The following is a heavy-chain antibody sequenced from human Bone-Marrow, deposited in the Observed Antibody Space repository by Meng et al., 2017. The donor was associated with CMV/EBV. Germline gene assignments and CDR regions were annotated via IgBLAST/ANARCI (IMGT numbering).Heavy chain of an antibody. J-gene: IGHJ4*02. V-gene: IGHV3-30*02. CDR1: GFTFSSYG. D-gene: IGHD3-9*01. CDR3: AKDRYLANYFDY. Sequence: LKISCAASGFTFSSYGMHWVRQAPGKGLEWVAFIRYDGSNKYYADSVKGRFTISRDNSKNTLYLQMNSLRAEDTAVYYCAKDRYLANYFDYWGQGTLVTVSS. CDR2: IRYDGSNK.